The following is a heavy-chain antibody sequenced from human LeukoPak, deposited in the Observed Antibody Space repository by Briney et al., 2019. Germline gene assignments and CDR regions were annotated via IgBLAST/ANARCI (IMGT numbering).Heavy chain of an antibody. CDR2: VNREGSDK. Sequence: PGGSLRLSCAASVFAFSSHWMNWVRQAPGKGLEWVSNVNREGSDKNYVDSVKGRFTISRDNAKNSLYLQMNSLRVEDTAVYYCARDGVPGGRDVWGQGTTVTVS. D-gene: IGHD3-16*01. V-gene: IGHV3-7*01. CDR1: VFAFSSHW. CDR3: ARDGVPGGRDV. J-gene: IGHJ6*02.